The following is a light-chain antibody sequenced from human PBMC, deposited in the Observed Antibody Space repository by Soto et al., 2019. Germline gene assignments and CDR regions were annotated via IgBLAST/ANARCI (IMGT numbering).Light chain of an antibody. J-gene: IGLJ1*01. Sequence: SALTHAGSVSGSPGQAITIACSGSSSDVGAHNFVSWYQHHPGKAPKLMIYEVSNRPSGVSNRFSGSKSGNTASLTISGLQAEDEADYYCNSYTSSNNYVFGSGTKVTVL. CDR2: EVS. V-gene: IGLV2-14*01. CDR3: NSYTSSNNYV. CDR1: SSDVGAHNF.